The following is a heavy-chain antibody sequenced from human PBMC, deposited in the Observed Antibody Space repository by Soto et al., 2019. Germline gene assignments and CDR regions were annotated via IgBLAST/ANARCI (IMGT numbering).Heavy chain of an antibody. V-gene: IGHV3-48*01. CDR1: GFTFSSYS. CDR2: ISSSSSTI. D-gene: IGHD3-22*01. J-gene: IGHJ3*02. CDR3: ARLSYYYDSSGYSPSFDI. Sequence: PGGSLRLSCAASGFTFSSYSMNWVRQAPGKGLEWVSYISSSSSTIYYADSVKGRFTISRDNAKNSLYLQMNSLRAEDTAVYYCARLSYYYDSSGYSPSFDIWGQGTMVTVSS.